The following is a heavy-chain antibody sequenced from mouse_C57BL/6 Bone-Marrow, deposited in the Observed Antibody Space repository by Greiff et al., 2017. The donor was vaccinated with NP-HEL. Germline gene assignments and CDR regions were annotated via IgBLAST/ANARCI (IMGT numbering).Heavy chain of an antibody. Sequence: QVQLQQPGAELVKPGASVKMSCKASGYTFTSYWITWVKQRPGQGLEWIGDIYPGSGSTNYNEKFKGKATLTVDTSSSTAYMQLSSLTSEDSAVYYCARDDDSSPWFAYWGQGTLVTVSA. J-gene: IGHJ3*01. D-gene: IGHD1-1*01. V-gene: IGHV1-55*01. CDR1: GYTFTSYW. CDR3: ARDDDSSPWFAY. CDR2: IYPGSGST.